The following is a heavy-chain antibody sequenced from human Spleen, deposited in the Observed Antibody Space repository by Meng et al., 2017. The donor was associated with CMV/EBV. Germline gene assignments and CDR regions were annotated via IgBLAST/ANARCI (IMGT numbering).Heavy chain of an antibody. CDR1: GYSFTDYY. J-gene: IGHJ6*02. Sequence: ASVKVSCKASGYSFTDYYMHWVRQAPGQGLEWVGWINPKSGGTNYARKFQGRVTMTRDTSIDTVYMDLNRLRSDDTAMYYCARAPIVQITDTPGDYYGMDVWGQGTTVTVSS. CDR3: ARAPIVQITDTPGDYYGMDV. CDR2: INPKSGGT. V-gene: IGHV1-2*02. D-gene: IGHD1-26*01.